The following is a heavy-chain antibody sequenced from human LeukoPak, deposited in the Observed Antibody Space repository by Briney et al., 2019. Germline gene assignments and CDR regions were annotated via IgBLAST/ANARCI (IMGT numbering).Heavy chain of an antibody. D-gene: IGHD6-6*01. CDR2: ISSGRTI. Sequence: PGGSLRLSCAASGFTFSSYEMSWVRQAPGKGLEWVSYISSGRTIYYADSVKGRFTISGDNAKNSLYLQMNSLRAEDTAVYYCARLYSSSSGKAFDIWGQGTMVTVSS. V-gene: IGHV3-48*03. J-gene: IGHJ3*02. CDR3: ARLYSSSSGKAFDI. CDR1: GFTFSSYE.